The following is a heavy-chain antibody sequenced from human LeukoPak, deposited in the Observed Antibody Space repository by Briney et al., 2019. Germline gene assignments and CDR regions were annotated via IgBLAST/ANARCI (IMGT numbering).Heavy chain of an antibody. J-gene: IGHJ5*02. Sequence: SETLSLTCAVYGGSFSGYYCSWIRQPPGKGLEWIGEINHSGSTNYNPSLKSRVTISVDTSKNQFSLKLSSVTAADTAVYYCARGFGELKGGNWFDPWGQGTLVTVSS. D-gene: IGHD3-10*01. CDR1: GGSFSGYY. CDR3: ARGFGELKGGNWFDP. CDR2: INHSGST. V-gene: IGHV4-34*01.